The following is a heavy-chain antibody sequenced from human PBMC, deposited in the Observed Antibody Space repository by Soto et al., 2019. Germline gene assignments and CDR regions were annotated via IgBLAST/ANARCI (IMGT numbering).Heavy chain of an antibody. D-gene: IGHD6-6*01. J-gene: IGHJ6*02. CDR3: ARDGSSSVQNYYYAMDV. CDR1: GGTFSSHA. Sequence: QVQLVQSGAEVKKPGSSVNGSCTASGGTFSSHAISWVRQAPGQGLEWMGGIIAIFGTANYAQRFQGRVTITADDSTSTAYMELSSLRSEDTAVYYCARDGSSSVQNYYYAMDVWGQGTTVTVSS. CDR2: IIAIFGTA. V-gene: IGHV1-69*01.